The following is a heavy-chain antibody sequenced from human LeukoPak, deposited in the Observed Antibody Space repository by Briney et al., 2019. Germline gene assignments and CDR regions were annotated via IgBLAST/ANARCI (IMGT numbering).Heavy chain of an antibody. D-gene: IGHD1-14*01. CDR2: IYGGGSGST. Sequence: GGSLRLSCVASGFTFSKYTMSWVRQAPGKGLEWVSGIYGGGSGSTSYAESVKGRFTISRDNSKDTLYLQMNSLRDEDTAIYYCAKDFTPDGIWDIDYWGRGTLITVSS. J-gene: IGHJ4*02. CDR1: GFTFSKYT. V-gene: IGHV3-23*01. CDR3: AKDFTPDGIWDIDY.